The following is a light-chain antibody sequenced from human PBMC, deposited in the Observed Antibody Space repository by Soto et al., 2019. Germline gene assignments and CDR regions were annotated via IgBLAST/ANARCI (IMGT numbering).Light chain of an antibody. CDR3: QVWDNSSDQYV. V-gene: IGLV3-21*02. CDR2: ANS. CDR1: NIGRRG. J-gene: IGLJ1*01. Sequence: SYAWTHPPSGSVSAGQTARITSGGNNIGRRGVHWYQQKPGQAPVLVVYANSDRPSGIPERFSGSNSGDTATLTISRVGAGDEADYYCQVWDNSSDQYVFGTGTKV.